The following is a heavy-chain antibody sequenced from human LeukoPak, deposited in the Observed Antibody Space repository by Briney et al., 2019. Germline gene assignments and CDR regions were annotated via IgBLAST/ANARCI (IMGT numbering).Heavy chain of an antibody. Sequence: PSETLSLTCTVSGGSISSYYWSWIRQPPGKGLERIGYIYYSGSTNYNPSLKSRVTISMDKSKNQLSLKLNFVTAADTAVYYCARDSGGELFLDYWGQGTLVTVSS. J-gene: IGHJ4*02. CDR1: GGSISSYY. V-gene: IGHV4-59*12. D-gene: IGHD3-10*01. CDR2: IYYSGST. CDR3: ARDSGGELFLDY.